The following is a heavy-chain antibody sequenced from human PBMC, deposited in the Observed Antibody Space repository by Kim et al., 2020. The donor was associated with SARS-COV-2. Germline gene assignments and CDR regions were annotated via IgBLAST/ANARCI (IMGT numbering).Heavy chain of an antibody. V-gene: IGHV5-10-1*01. D-gene: IGHD3-3*01. CDR1: GYSFTSYW. CDR3: ARGLRFPYYYYYYGMDV. Sequence: GESLKISCKGSGYSFTSYWISWVRQMPGKGLEWMGRIDPSDSYTNYSPSFQGHVTISADKSISTAYLQWSSLKASDTAMYYCARGLRFPYYYYYYGMDVWCQGTTVTVSS. CDR2: IDPSDSYT. J-gene: IGHJ6*02.